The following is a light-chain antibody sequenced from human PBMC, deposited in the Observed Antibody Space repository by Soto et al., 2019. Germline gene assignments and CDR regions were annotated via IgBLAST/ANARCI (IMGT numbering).Light chain of an antibody. J-gene: IGLJ3*02. CDR1: SSDVGGYQY. Sequence: QSALTQPPSASGSPGQSVTISCTGTSSDVGGYQYVSWYQQYPGKAPKLMIYEVSKRPSGVPDRFSGSKSGNTASLTVSGLQAEDEADYYCSSYAGSNNLVFGGGTKLTVL. CDR2: EVS. V-gene: IGLV2-8*01. CDR3: SSYAGSNNLV.